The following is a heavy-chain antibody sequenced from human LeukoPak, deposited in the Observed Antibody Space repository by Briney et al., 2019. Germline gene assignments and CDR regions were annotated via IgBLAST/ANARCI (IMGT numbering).Heavy chain of an antibody. CDR3: ATDAYYYDSSAYSTSVHYFDY. V-gene: IGHV1-2*06. CDR2: INPNSGGT. CDR1: GYTFTGYY. Sequence: ASVKVSCKASGYTFTGYYMHWVRQAPGQGLEWMGRINPNSGGTDYAQKFQGRVTMTRDTSTSTAYMELSRLRSDDTAVYYCATDAYYYDSSAYSTSVHYFDYWGQGTLVTVSS. D-gene: IGHD3-22*01. J-gene: IGHJ4*02.